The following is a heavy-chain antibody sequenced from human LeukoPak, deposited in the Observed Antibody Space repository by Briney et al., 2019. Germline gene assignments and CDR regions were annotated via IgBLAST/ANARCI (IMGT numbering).Heavy chain of an antibody. CDR1: GFTFSTYS. Sequence: GESLRLSCAASGFTFSTYSMTWVRQGPGKGLEWVSSIHPNGGSTFYADSVKGRFIISRDNSKNTLYLQMSSLRTEDTAIYYCTKDVVPDSGWDLDYWGQGTLVTVSS. CDR2: IHPNGGST. J-gene: IGHJ4*02. V-gene: IGHV3-23*01. CDR3: TKDVVPDSGWDLDY. D-gene: IGHD6-19*01.